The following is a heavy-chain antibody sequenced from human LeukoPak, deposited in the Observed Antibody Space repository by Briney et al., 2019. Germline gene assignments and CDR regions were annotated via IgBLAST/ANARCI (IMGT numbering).Heavy chain of an antibody. CDR3: ARKTTYLKHGYSGYDYLPLDAFDI. CDR1: GGSISSGGYY. D-gene: IGHD5-12*01. CDR2: IYHSGST. V-gene: IGHV4-30-2*01. J-gene: IGHJ3*02. Sequence: PSETLSLTCTVSGGSISSGGYYWSWIRQPPGKGLEWIGYIYHSGSTYYIPSLKSRVTISVARSKNQFSLKLSSVTAADTAVYYCARKTTYLKHGYSGYDYLPLDAFDIWGQGTMVTVSS.